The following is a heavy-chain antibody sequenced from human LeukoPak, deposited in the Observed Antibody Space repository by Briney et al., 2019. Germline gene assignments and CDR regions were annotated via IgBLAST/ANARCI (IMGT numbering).Heavy chain of an antibody. D-gene: IGHD4-17*01. V-gene: IGHV3-30*02. CDR2: IRYDGSDK. CDR3: VRKSAHGDNAGH. CDR1: GFTFSSYG. J-gene: IGHJ4*02. Sequence: GGSLRLSCAASGFTFSSYGMHWVRQAPGKGLEWVAVIRYDGSDKYYADSVKGRFTISRDNSKNTLYLQMDSLRVEDTAVYHCVRKSAHGDNAGHWSQGTLVTVSS.